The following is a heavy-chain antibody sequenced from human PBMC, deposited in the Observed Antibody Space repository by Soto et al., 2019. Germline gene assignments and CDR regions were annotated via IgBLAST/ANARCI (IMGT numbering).Heavy chain of an antibody. CDR3: ARSQGGSTSLDIYYYYYYGLDV. V-gene: IGHV1-69*13. J-gene: IGHJ6*02. CDR1: GGTFSSYA. Sequence: SVKVSCKAPGGTFSSYAISWVRQAPGQGLEWMGGIIPIFGTANYAQKFQGRVTITADESTSTGYMELSSLRSEDTAVYYCARSQGGSTSLDIYYYYYYGLDVWGQGTTVTVSS. CDR2: IIPIFGTA. D-gene: IGHD2-2*01.